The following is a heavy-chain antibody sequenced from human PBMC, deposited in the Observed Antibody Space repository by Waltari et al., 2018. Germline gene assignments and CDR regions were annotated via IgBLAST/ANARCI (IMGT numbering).Heavy chain of an antibody. CDR3: AAVTYCSSTSCPGEWYFDL. V-gene: IGHV1-24*01. J-gene: IGHJ2*01. CDR2: FDPEDGET. D-gene: IGHD2-2*01. Sequence: QVQLVQSGAEVKKPGASVKVSCKVSGYTLTELSMPWVRQAPGKGLEWMGGFDPEDGETIYAQKFQGRVTMTEDTSTDTAYMELSSLRSEDTAVYYCAAVTYCSSTSCPGEWYFDLWGRGTLVTVSS. CDR1: GYTLTELS.